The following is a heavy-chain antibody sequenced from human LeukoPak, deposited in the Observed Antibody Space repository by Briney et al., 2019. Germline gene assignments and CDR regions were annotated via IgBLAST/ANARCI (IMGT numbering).Heavy chain of an antibody. Sequence: GGSLRLSCAASGFTFSSYGMHWVRQTPGKGLEWVAVISYDGSNKYYADSVKGRFTISRDNAKNTLYLQMNSLRAEDTAVYYCARNPRYCSSTSCYRNNWFDPWGQGTLVTVSS. CDR1: GFTFSSYG. CDR3: ARNPRYCSSTSCYRNNWFDP. CDR2: ISYDGSNK. V-gene: IGHV3-30*03. J-gene: IGHJ5*02. D-gene: IGHD2-2*01.